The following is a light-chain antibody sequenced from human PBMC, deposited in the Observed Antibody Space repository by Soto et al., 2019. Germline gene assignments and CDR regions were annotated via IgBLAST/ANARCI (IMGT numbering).Light chain of an antibody. Sequence: EIVLTQSPGTLSLSPGERATLSCRTSQSVSSNYLAWYQQKPGQAPRLLIYGASSRATGIPDRFSGSGSGTDFTLTISRPEPEDFAVYYCQQYGSSGRTFGQGTKVEIK. CDR1: QSVSSNY. CDR3: QQYGSSGRT. V-gene: IGKV3-20*01. J-gene: IGKJ1*01. CDR2: GAS.